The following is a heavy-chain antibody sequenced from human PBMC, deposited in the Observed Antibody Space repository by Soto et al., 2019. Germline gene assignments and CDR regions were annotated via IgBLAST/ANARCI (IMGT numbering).Heavy chain of an antibody. CDR2: IKSKTDGGTT. CDR3: TTDNSVLRFLEWYDAFDI. V-gene: IGHV3-15*01. Sequence: GGSLRLSCAASGFTFSNAWMSWVRQAPGKGLEWVGRIKSKTDGGTTDYAAPVKGRFTISRDDSKNTLYLQMNSLKTEDTAVYYCTTDNSVLRFLEWYDAFDIWGQGTMVTVSS. J-gene: IGHJ3*02. CDR1: GFTFSNAW. D-gene: IGHD3-3*01.